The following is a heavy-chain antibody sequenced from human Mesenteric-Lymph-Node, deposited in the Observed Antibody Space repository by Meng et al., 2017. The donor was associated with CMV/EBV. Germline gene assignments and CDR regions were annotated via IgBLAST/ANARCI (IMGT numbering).Heavy chain of an antibody. CDR1: GGSISSYY. CDR2: IYYSGST. CDR3: ARGNVVIPGASYYYYGMDV. J-gene: IGHJ6*02. Sequence: SETLSLTCTVSGGSISSYYWSWIWQPPGKGLEWIGYIYYSGSTNYNPSLKSRVTISVDTSKNQFSLKLSSVTAADTAVYYCARGNVVIPGASYYYYGMDVWGQGTTVTVSS. V-gene: IGHV4-59*01. D-gene: IGHD2-2*01.